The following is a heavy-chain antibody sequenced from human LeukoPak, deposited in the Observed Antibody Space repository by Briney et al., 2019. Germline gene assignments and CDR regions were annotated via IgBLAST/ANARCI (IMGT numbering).Heavy chain of an antibody. Sequence: GGSLRLSCAASGFTVSSNYMSWVRQAPGKGLEWVSLTYRSGSTFYADSVKGRFTISRDNSKNTLSLQMNSLRAEDTAVYYCAKGYCSSTSCFWETEWYYYYGMDVWGQGTTVTVSS. D-gene: IGHD2-2*01. CDR2: TYRSGST. CDR3: AKGYCSSTSCFWETEWYYYYGMDV. V-gene: IGHV3-66*01. J-gene: IGHJ6*02. CDR1: GFTVSSNY.